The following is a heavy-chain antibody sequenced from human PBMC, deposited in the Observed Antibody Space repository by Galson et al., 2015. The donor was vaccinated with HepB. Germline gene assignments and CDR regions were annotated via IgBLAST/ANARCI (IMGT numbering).Heavy chain of an antibody. Sequence: SLRLSCAASGFTFSDYYMSWIRQAPGKGLEWVSYISSSSSTIYYADSVKGRFTISRDNAKNSLYLQMNSLRAEDTAVYYCARVGGNSEVFSYGMDVWGQGTTVTVSS. CDR3: ARVGGNSEVFSYGMDV. D-gene: IGHD4-23*01. CDR2: ISSSSSTI. J-gene: IGHJ6*02. V-gene: IGHV3-11*04. CDR1: GFTFSDYY.